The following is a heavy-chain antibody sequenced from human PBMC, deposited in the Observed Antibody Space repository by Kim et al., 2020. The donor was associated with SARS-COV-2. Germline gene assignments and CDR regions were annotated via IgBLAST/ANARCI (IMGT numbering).Heavy chain of an antibody. CDR3: ARELWSSSWDGAAENARPFAY. Sequence: SVKVSCKASGYTFTSYTINWVRQAPGQRLEWMGWIITNSDTANYSPKFQGRVTITADASTSTAYMELSSLSSEDTAVYYCARELWSSSWDGAAENARPFAYWGAGTLGTVSS. D-gene: IGHD6-13*01. CDR1: GYTFTSYT. J-gene: IGHJ4*02. V-gene: IGHV1-69*13. CDR2: IITNSDTA.